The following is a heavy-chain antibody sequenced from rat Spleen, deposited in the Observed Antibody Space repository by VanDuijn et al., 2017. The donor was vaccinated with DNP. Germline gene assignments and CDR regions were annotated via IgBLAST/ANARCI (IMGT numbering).Heavy chain of an antibody. CDR2: TNYAGGSN. CDR1: GFTFSDYY. Sequence: EVQLVESGGGLVQPGRSLKLACAASGFTFSDYYMAWVRQAPTKGLEWVAYTNYAGGSNYNGDFVRGRFTISRDNAKSTLYLQMNSLRSEDMTTYYCARHVLPLRVWDYWGQGVMVTVSS. CDR3: ARHVLPLRVWDY. J-gene: IGHJ2*01. D-gene: IGHD1-4*01. V-gene: IGHV5-22*01.